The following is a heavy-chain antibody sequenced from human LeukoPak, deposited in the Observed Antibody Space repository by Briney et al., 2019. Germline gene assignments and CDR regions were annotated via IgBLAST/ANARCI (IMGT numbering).Heavy chain of an antibody. D-gene: IGHD3-22*01. CDR1: GGTFSSYA. V-gene: IGHV1-69*05. J-gene: IGHJ4*02. CDR2: IIPIFGPA. CDR3: ARYYYDSPGEDY. Sequence: SVKVSCKASGGTFSSYAISWVRQAPGQGLEWMGRIIPIFGPANYAQKFQGRVTITTDESTSTAYMELSSLRSEDTAVYYCARYYYDSPGEDYWGQGTLVTVSS.